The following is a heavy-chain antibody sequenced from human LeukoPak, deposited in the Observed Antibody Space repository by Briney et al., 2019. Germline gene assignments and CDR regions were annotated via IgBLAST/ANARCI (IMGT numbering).Heavy chain of an antibody. V-gene: IGHV3-73*01. CDR3: TGGNDY. Sequence: GGSLRLSCAASGFIFSDSAIQWVRQASGKGLEWVGRIRSKTNSYATAYGASVKGRFTFSRDDSENTAYLQMNSLKIEDTAVYYCTGGNDYWGQGTLVTVSS. D-gene: IGHD4-23*01. CDR2: IRSKTNSYAT. J-gene: IGHJ4*02. CDR1: GFIFSDSA.